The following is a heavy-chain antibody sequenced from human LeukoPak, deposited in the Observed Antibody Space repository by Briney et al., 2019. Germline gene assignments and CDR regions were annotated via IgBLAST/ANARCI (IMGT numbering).Heavy chain of an antibody. Sequence: ASVKVSCKVSGYTLTELSMHWVRQAPGKGLEWMGGFDPEDGETIYAQKFQGRVTMTEDTSTDTAYMELSSLRSEDTAVYYCATDNFGGPLGEFYNYWGQGTLVTVSS. CDR2: FDPEDGET. D-gene: IGHD3-16*01. V-gene: IGHV1-24*01. CDR1: GYTLTELS. J-gene: IGHJ4*02. CDR3: ATDNFGGPLGEFYNY.